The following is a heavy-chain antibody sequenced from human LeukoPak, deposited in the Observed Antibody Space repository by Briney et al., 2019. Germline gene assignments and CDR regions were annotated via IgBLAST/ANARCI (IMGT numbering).Heavy chain of an antibody. CDR3: ARDLSLGRHEYGEAFDN. CDR1: GYTFTNHV. V-gene: IGHV1-18*01. Sequence: ASVKVSCKTSGYTFTNHVISWVRQAPGQGLEWMGWISGYSGNTNYVQKFQGRVTMTTDTPTSTAYMEVRNLKSDDTAVYYCARDLSLGRHEYGEAFDNWGQGTLVIVSS. J-gene: IGHJ4*02. D-gene: IGHD4-17*01. CDR2: ISGYSGNT.